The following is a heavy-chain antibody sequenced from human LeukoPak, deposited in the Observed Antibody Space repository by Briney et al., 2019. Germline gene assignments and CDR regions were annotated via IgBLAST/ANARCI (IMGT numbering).Heavy chain of an antibody. Sequence: ASVKVSCKASGYTFTSYGISWVRQAPGQGLEWMGWISAYNGNTNSAQKLQGRVTMTTDTSTSTAYMELRSLRSDDTAVYYCASRTGTTNYYYYMDVWGKGTTVTVSS. CDR1: GYTFTSYG. D-gene: IGHD1-1*01. V-gene: IGHV1-18*01. J-gene: IGHJ6*03. CDR3: ASRTGTTNYYYYMDV. CDR2: ISAYNGNT.